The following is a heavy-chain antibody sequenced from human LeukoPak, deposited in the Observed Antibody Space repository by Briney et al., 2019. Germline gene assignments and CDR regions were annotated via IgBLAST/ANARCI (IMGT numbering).Heavy chain of an antibody. CDR1: GFTFSSYS. Sequence: GGSLRLSCAASGFTFSSYSMNWVRQAPGKGLEWVSSISSSSSYIYYADSVKGRFTISRDNAKNSLYLQMNSLRAEDTAVYYCARDGDVDTAMVSSYFDYWGQGTLATVSS. CDR2: ISSSSSYI. J-gene: IGHJ4*02. D-gene: IGHD5-18*01. CDR3: ARDGDVDTAMVSSYFDY. V-gene: IGHV3-21*01.